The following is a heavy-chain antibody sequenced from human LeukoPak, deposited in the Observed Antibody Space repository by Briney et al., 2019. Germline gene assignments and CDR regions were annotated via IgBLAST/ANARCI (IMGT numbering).Heavy chain of an antibody. CDR1: GFTFSSYA. CDR2: ISGSGGST. D-gene: IGHD3-16*01. Sequence: GGSLRLSCAASGFTFSSYAMSWVRQAPGKGLEWVSTISGSGGSTYYVDSVKGRFTISRDNSKNTLYLQMNSLRAEDTAVYYCAKGAGGSYSAGSYYSGMDVWGKGTTVTVS. CDR3: AKGAGGSYSAGSYYSGMDV. J-gene: IGHJ6*04. V-gene: IGHV3-23*01.